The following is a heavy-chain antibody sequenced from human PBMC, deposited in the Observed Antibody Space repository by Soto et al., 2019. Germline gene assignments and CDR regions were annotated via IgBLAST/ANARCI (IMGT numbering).Heavy chain of an antibody. CDR3: ARGRVEDSSGWATYFDY. CDR2: INTNGVNT. D-gene: IGHD6-19*01. CDR1: GFTFSGYS. J-gene: IGHJ4*02. V-gene: IGHV3-64*01. Sequence: EVQLVESGGGLVQPGGSLRLSCAASGFTFSGYSMFWVRQAPGKGLEYVSAINTNGVNTFYAKSVKCRFTISRDNSKNTMYLQMGSLRAEDMAVYYCARGRVEDSSGWATYFDYWGQGTLVTVSS.